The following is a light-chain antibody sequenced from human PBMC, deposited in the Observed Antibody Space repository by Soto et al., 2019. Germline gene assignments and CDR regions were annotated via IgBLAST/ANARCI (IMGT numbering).Light chain of an antibody. V-gene: IGLV2-14*01. CDR3: SSYTISTTLYV. CDR2: EVS. J-gene: IGLJ1*01. CDR1: SSDVGGYDY. Sequence: QSALTQPASVSGSPGQSITISCTGTSSDVGGYDYVSWFQQHPGKAPKLMLHEVSNRPSGISDRFSGSKSGNTASLTISGLQAEDEADYYCSSYTISTTLYVFGTGTKVTVL.